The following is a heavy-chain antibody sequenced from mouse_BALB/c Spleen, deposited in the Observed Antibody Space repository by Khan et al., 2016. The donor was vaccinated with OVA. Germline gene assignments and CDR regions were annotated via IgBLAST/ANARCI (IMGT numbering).Heavy chain of an antibody. V-gene: IGHV1-77*01. CDR2: IYPGSGYI. Sequence: QVQLQQPGPELVKPGASVKMSCKASGYTFTDFLISWLKQRPGQGLEWIGEIYPGSGYIYYNEKFKGKATLTSDKSSNTAYMQLSSLTSEDSAAYVCARASYGVFAHWGQGTLVTVSA. CDR3: ARASYGVFAH. CDR1: GYTFTDFL. J-gene: IGHJ3*01. D-gene: IGHD1-1*01.